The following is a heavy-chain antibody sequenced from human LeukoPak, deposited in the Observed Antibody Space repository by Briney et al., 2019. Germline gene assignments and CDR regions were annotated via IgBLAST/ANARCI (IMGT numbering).Heavy chain of an antibody. CDR3: ARVDTRDPKQPNAFDI. Sequence: GRSLRLSCAASGFTFDDYAMHWVRQAPGKGLEWVAVISYDGSNKYYADSVKGRFTISRDNSKNTLYLQMNSLRAEDTAVYYCARVDTRDPKQPNAFDIWGQGTMVTVSS. V-gene: IGHV3-30-3*01. CDR2: ISYDGSNK. CDR1: GFTFDDYA. D-gene: IGHD5-18*01. J-gene: IGHJ3*02.